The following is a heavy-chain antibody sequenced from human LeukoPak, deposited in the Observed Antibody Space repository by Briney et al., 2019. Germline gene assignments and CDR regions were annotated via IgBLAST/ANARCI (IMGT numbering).Heavy chain of an antibody. CDR3: ARSGLSGYDWVYYYGMDV. J-gene: IGHJ6*02. CDR1: GFTFSSYA. Sequence: PGRSLRLSCAASGFTFSSYAMHWVRQAPGKGLEWVAVISYDGSNKCYADSVKGRFTISRDNSKNTLYLQMNSLRAEDTAVYYCARSGLSGYDWVYYYGMDVWGQGTTVTVSS. V-gene: IGHV3-30-3*01. CDR2: ISYDGSNK. D-gene: IGHD5-12*01.